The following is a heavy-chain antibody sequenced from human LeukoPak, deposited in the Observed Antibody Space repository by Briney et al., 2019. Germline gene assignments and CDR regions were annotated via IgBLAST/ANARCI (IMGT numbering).Heavy chain of an antibody. CDR1: GGSISSGGYY. CDR2: IYYSGST. CDR3: ARVYSIHFYGDYDSWFDP. Sequence: PSQTLSLTCTVSGGSISSGGYYWSWIRQHPGKGLEWIGYIYYSGSTYYNPSLKSRVTISVDTSKNQFSLKLSSVTAADTAVYYCARVYSIHFYGDYDSWFDPWGQGTLVTVPS. D-gene: IGHD4-17*01. V-gene: IGHV4-31*03. J-gene: IGHJ5*02.